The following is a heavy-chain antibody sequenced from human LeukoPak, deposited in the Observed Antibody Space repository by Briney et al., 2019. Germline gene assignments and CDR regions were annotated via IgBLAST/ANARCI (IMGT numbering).Heavy chain of an antibody. CDR1: GGSINSGGYY. J-gene: IGHJ4*02. V-gene: IGHV4-61*02. Sequence: SETLSLTCTVSGGSINSGGYYWSWIRQPAGKGLEWIGRIYTSGTTKYNPSLKSRVTISVDKSKNQFSLKLSSVTAADTAVYYCPYVSGIGELWGQGTLVTVSS. D-gene: IGHD3-10*01. CDR2: IYTSGTT. CDR3: PYVSGIGEL.